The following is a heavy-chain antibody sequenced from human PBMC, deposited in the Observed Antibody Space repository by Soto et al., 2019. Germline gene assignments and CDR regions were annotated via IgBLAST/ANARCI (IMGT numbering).Heavy chain of an antibody. D-gene: IGHD3-10*01. CDR3: ARGVGRTVRGVNLYYYYAMDV. CDR2: IIPISGTA. V-gene: IGHV1-69*06. CDR1: GGSFTTYS. J-gene: IGHJ6*02. Sequence: QVQLVQSGAEVKTPGSSVKVSCKASGGSFTTYSISWVRQPPGQGLEWMGGIIPISGTAKYAQKFQGRVTITADKYTTTGYMDLSSLRFEDTAVYYCARGVGRTVRGVNLYYYYAMDVWGQGTPVTVPS.